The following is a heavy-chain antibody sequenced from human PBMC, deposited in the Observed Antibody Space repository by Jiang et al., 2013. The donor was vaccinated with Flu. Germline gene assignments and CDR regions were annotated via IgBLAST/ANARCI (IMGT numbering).Heavy chain of an antibody. Sequence: GGSFSGYYWSWIRQPPGKGLEWIGEINHSGSTNYNPSLKSRVTISVDTSKNQFSLKLSSVTAADTAVYYCARGYYYDSSGYYQTNRGYYGMDVWGQGTTVTVSS. CDR3: ARGYYYDSSGYYQTNRGYYGMDV. V-gene: IGHV4-34*01. CDR2: INHSGST. D-gene: IGHD3-22*01. J-gene: IGHJ6*02. CDR1: GGSFSGYY.